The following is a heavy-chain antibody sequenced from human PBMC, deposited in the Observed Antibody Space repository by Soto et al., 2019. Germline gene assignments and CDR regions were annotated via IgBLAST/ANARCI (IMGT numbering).Heavy chain of an antibody. CDR1: GGSISSGGYY. CDR3: ARATYDILTGYYNPAPPFVY. CDR2: IHYSGST. Sequence: SETLSLTCTVSGGSISSGGYYWSWIRQHPGKGLEWIGYIHYSGSTYYNPSLKSRVTISVDTSKNQFSLKLSSVTAADTAVYYCARATYDILTGYYNPAPPFVYWGQGTLVTVSS. D-gene: IGHD3-9*01. V-gene: IGHV4-31*03. J-gene: IGHJ4*02.